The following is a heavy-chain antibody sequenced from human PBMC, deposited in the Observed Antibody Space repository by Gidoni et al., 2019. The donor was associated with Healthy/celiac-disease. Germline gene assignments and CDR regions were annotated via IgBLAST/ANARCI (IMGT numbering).Heavy chain of an antibody. J-gene: IGHJ3*02. V-gene: IGHV4-34*01. CDR2: INHSGST. Sequence: QVQLQQWGAGLLKPSETLSLTCAVYGGSFSGSYWSWIRQPPGKGLEWIGEINHSGSTNYNPSLKSRVTISVDTSKNQFSLKLSSVTAADTAVYYCARGRGYSYGYGPTGALRGAFDIWGQGTMVTVSS. D-gene: IGHD5-18*01. CDR3: ARGRGYSYGYGPTGALRGAFDI. CDR1: GGSFSGSY.